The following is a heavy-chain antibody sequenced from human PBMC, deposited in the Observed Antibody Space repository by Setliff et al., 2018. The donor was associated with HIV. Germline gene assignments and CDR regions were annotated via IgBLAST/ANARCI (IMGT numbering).Heavy chain of an antibody. CDR1: GGSMSTYY. J-gene: IGHJ1*01. CDR2: IHTSGRT. Sequence: PSETLSLTCSVSGGSMSTYYWSWIRQPAGKGLEWIGYIHTSGRTNYNYPFKTRATISRDTSKNQFSLRLSSVTATDTAVYYCARDPAPSSSASYFQHWGQGTPVTVSS. D-gene: IGHD6-6*01. V-gene: IGHV4-4*09. CDR3: ARDPAPSSSASYFQH.